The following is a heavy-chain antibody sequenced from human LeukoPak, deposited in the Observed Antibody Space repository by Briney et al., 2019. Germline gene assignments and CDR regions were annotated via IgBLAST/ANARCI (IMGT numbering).Heavy chain of an antibody. J-gene: IGHJ4*02. V-gene: IGHV3-9*01. D-gene: IGHD3-22*01. CDR1: GFTFDDYA. Sequence: GGSLRLSCAASGFTFDDYAMHWVRQPPGKGLEWVSGLSWNSGSIGYADSVKGRFTISRDNAKNSLYLQMNSLRAEDTALYYCATLGYDSSGYYHFDYWGQGTLVTVSS. CDR3: ATLGYDSSGYYHFDY. CDR2: LSWNSGSI.